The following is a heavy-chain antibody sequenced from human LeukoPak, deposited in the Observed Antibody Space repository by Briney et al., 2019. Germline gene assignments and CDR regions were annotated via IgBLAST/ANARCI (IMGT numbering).Heavy chain of an antibody. J-gene: IGHJ5*02. V-gene: IGHV3-21*01. D-gene: IGHD5-18*01. CDR3: ARSDTSIDDDWFDP. Sequence: GGSLRLSCAASGFTFSSYSMNWVRQAPGKGLEWVSSISSSSSYIYYADSVKGRFTISRDNAKNSLYLQMNSLRAEDTAVYYCARSDTSIDDDWFDPWGQGTLVTVSS. CDR1: GFTFSSYS. CDR2: ISSSSSYI.